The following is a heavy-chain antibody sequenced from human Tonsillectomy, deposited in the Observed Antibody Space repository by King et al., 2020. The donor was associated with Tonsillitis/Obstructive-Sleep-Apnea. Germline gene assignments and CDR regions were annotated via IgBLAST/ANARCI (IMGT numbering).Heavy chain of an antibody. CDR1: GYTFTTYY. J-gene: IGHJ4*02. Sequence: QLVQSGAEVKKPGASVSISCKASGYTFTTYYLHWVRQAPGQGLEWMGIINPSDGITTYAQKFQGRVTISRETSTSTFYMELRSLRSEDTAVYYCARESPVDRLIDFWVPGTLVTVSS. CDR2: INPSDGIT. V-gene: IGHV1-46*01. CDR3: ARESPVDRLIDF.